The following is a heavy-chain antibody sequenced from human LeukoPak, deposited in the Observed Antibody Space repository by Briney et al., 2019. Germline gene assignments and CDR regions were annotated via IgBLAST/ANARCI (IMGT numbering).Heavy chain of an antibody. CDR1: GSSFSGYY. CDR2: INHSGST. J-gene: IGHJ4*02. V-gene: IGHV4-34*01. CDR3: AREPGWTIAARPFDY. D-gene: IGHD6-6*01. Sequence: PSETLSLTCGVYGSSFSGYYWSWIRQPPGNGLEWIGEINHSGSTNYNASLKSRVTISVDTSRKQFSLKLSSVTAADSAMYYCAREPGWTIAARPFDYCGQGTLVTVSS.